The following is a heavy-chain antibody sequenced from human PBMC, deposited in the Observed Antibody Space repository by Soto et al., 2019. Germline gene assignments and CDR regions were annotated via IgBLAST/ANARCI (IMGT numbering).Heavy chain of an antibody. CDR2: INAGNGNT. CDR3: ARDMGFGLSDY. V-gene: IGHV1-3*01. J-gene: IGHJ4*02. D-gene: IGHD3-10*01. Sequence: QVQLVQSGAEVKKPGASVKVSCKASGYTFTSYAIYWVRQAPGQRLEWMGWINAGNGNTKYSQKFQGRVTIIRDTSASTAYMELSSLRSEDTAVYYCARDMGFGLSDYWGQGTLVTVSS. CDR1: GYTFTSYA.